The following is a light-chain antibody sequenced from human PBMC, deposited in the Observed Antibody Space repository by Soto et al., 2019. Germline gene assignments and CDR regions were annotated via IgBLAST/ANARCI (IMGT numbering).Light chain of an antibody. J-gene: IGKJ5*01. CDR2: DVF. CDR3: QQYNNWPS. CDR1: QTVSRN. Sequence: EVGMTKSPAPLCLSPVEIATLSCRASQTVSRNLAWYQQRPGQAPRLLIYDVFTRAAGIPARFSGSGSETEFTLTIRSLQSEDFAVYYCQQYNNWPSFGQGTRLEIK. V-gene: IGKV3-15*01.